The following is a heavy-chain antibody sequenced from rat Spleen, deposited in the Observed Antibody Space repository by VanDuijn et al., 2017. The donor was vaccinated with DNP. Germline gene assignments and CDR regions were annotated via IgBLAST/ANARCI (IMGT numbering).Heavy chain of an antibody. CDR1: GFTFSNYD. J-gene: IGHJ4*01. Sequence: EVQLVESGGGLVQPGRSLKLSCAASGFTFSNYDMAWVRQAPTKGLEWVASISPSGGSTYYRDSVKGRFTVTRDNAKSTLYLQMDSLRSEDTATYYCAREGRYYSSYTVYYYVMDAWGQGASVTVSS. V-gene: IGHV5-25*01. CDR3: AREGRYYSSYTVYYYVMDA. D-gene: IGHD1-2*01. CDR2: ISPSGGST.